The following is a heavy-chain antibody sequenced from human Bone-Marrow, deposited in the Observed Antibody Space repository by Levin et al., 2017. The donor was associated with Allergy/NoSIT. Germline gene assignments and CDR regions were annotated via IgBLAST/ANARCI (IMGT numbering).Heavy chain of an antibody. CDR3: AREGQPSGGAARLEGYFDY. D-gene: IGHD6-6*01. CDR1: GFTFSRYW. J-gene: IGHJ4*02. Sequence: GESLKISCAASGFTFSRYWMSWVRQAPGKGLEWVANIKQDGSEKYYVDSVKGRFTISRDNAKNSLYLQMTSLRAEDTAVYYCAREGQPSGGAARLEGYFDYWGQGTLVTVSS. CDR2: IKQDGSEK. V-gene: IGHV3-7*01.